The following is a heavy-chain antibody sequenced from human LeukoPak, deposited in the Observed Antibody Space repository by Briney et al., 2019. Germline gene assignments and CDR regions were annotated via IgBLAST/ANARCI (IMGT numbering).Heavy chain of an antibody. V-gene: IGHV1-46*01. D-gene: IGHD2-2*02. CDR1: GYTFTSYY. CDR3: ARDSPGRYCSSTSCYSYYGMDV. J-gene: IGHJ6*04. Sequence: ASVKVSCKASGYTFTSYYMHWVRQAPGQGLEWMGIINPSGGSTSYAQKFQGRVTMTRDTSTSTVYMELSSLRSEDTDVYYCARDSPGRYCSSTSCYSYYGMDVWGKGTTVTVSS. CDR2: INPSGGST.